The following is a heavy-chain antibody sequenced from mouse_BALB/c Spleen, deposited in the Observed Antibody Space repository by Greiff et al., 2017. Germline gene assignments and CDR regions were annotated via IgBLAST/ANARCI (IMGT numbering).Heavy chain of an antibody. CDR3: ARRGALAMDY. CDR2: IYPGDGDT. CDR1: GYAFSSYW. D-gene: IGHD1-3*01. V-gene: IGHV1-80*01. J-gene: IGHJ4*01. Sequence: QVQLQQSGAELVRPGSSVKISCKASGYAFSSYWMNWVKQRPGQGLVWIGQIYPGDGDTNYNGKFKGKATLTADKSSSTAYMQLSSLTSEDSAVYFCARRGALAMDYWGQGTSVTVSS.